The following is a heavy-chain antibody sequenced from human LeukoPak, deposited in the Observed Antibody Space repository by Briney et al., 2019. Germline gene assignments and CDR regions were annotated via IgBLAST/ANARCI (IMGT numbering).Heavy chain of an antibody. CDR2: IYSGGST. J-gene: IGHJ6*02. CDR1: GFTVSSNY. V-gene: IGHV3-53*01. D-gene: IGHD2-21*01. Sequence: PSGGSLRLSCAASGFTVSSNYMSWVRQAPGKGLEWVSVIYSGGSTYYADSVKGRFTISRDNSKNTLYLQMNSLRAEDTAVYYCARDRDDWHYYGMDVWGQGTTVTVSS. CDR3: ARDRDDWHYYGMDV.